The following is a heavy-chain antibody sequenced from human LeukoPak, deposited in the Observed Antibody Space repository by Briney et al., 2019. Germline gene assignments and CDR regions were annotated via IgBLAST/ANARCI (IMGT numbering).Heavy chain of an antibody. J-gene: IGHJ5*02. V-gene: IGHV3-66*01. Sequence: GGSLRLSCAASGFTVRRNYLSWVRQAPGKGLECVSVIYSGGDTYYADSVKGRFTISRDNSKNTLYLQMNSLRAEDTAVYYCARGPHGAAAIRERTANWFDPWGQGTLVTVPS. CDR1: GFTVRRNY. CDR2: IYSGGDT. CDR3: ARGPHGAAAIRERTANWFDP. D-gene: IGHD2-2*02.